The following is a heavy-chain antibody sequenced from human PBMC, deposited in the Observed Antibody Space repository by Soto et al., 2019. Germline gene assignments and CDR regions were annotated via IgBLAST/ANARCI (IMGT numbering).Heavy chain of an antibody. J-gene: IGHJ4*02. CDR2: IWYDGSNK. CDR3: ARWGCSGSNCNLNQRSFDL. Sequence: QVHLVESGGGVVQPGRSLRLSCAASGFIFNEYGMHWVRQAPGKGLEWVAVIWYDGSNKYYADSVKGRFTFSRDNYKNTMSLQMNSLRVEDTAVYYCARWGCSGSNCNLNQRSFDLWGQGTLVTVSS. V-gene: IGHV3-33*03. CDR1: GFIFNEYG. D-gene: IGHD2-15*01.